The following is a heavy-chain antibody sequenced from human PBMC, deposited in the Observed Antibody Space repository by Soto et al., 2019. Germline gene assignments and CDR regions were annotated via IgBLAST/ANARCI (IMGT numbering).Heavy chain of an antibody. Sequence: GSLRLSCAASGFPFSTYSMNWVRQAPGKGLEWLSYISDSGRTIYYADSVKGRFTTSRDNAKNSLYLQMSSLRAEDTAVYYCRVKPSWIDLRGSGTLVNVSS. CDR1: GFPFSTYS. CDR3: RVKPSWIDL. CDR2: ISDSGRTI. D-gene: IGHD3-22*01. J-gene: IGHJ5*02. V-gene: IGHV3-48*01.